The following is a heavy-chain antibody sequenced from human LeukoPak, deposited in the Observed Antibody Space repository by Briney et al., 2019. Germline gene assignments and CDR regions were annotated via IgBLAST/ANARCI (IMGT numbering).Heavy chain of an antibody. Sequence: SVKVSCKASGGTFSSYAISWVRQAPGQGLEWMGRIIPIFGIANYAQKFQGRVTITADKSTSTAYMELSSLRSEDTAVYYCARDLRGTTSIGYYWGQGTLVTVSS. V-gene: IGHV1-69*04. CDR3: ARDLRGTTSIGYY. CDR1: GGTFSSYA. CDR2: IIPIFGIA. J-gene: IGHJ4*02. D-gene: IGHD1-26*01.